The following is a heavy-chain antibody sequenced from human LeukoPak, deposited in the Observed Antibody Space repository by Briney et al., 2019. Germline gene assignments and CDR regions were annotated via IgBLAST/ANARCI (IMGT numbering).Heavy chain of an antibody. CDR2: FDPEDGET. Sequence: ASVKVSCKVSGYTLTELSMHWVRQAPGKGLEWMGGFDPEDGETIYAQKFQGRVTMTEDTSTDTAYMELSSLRSEDTAVYYCARATVTTLNDSEYNWFDPWGQGTLVTVSS. CDR1: GYTLTELS. V-gene: IGHV1-24*01. CDR3: ARATVTTLNDSEYNWFDP. J-gene: IGHJ5*02. D-gene: IGHD4-17*01.